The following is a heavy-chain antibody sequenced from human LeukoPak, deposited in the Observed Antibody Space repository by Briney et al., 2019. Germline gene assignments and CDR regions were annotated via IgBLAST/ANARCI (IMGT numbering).Heavy chain of an antibody. D-gene: IGHD2-2*01. CDR3: AKDLGGYQLPRPS. J-gene: IGHJ4*02. CDR2: ISGSGGST. V-gene: IGHV3-23*01. CDR1: GFTSSSYA. Sequence: PGGSLRLSCAASGFTSSSYAMSWVRQAPGKGLEWVSAISGSGGSTYYADSVKGRFTISRDNSKNTLYLQMNSLRAEDTAVYYCAKDLGGYQLPRPSWGQGTLVTVSS.